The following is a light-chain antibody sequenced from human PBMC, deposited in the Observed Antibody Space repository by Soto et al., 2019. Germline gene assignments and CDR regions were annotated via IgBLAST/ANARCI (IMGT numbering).Light chain of an antibody. J-gene: IGKJ1*01. CDR3: MQRTNWPPT. V-gene: IGKV2-30*01. Sequence: DVVMTQSPLSLPVTLGQPASISCRSSESLVYRDGYAYLSWFHQRPGQSPRRLIYRASNRDFGVPERFSGSGSGTDFTLKISRVEAEDVGIYYCMQRTNWPPTFGRGTEVEI. CDR1: ESLVYRDGYAY. CDR2: RAS.